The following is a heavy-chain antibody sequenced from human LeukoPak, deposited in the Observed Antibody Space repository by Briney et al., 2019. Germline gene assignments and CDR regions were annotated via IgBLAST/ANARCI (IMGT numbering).Heavy chain of an antibody. J-gene: IGHJ6*03. D-gene: IGHD3-10*01. CDR3: ARGPPYYYGSGSFPPPHYMDV. Sequence: GATVKLSCKASGYTFTDYYMHWVRQAPGQGLEWMGWINPNSGGTNYAQKFQGRVTMTRDTSISTAYMELSRLRSDDTAVYYCARGPPYYYGSGSFPPPHYMDVWGKGTTVTVSS. CDR1: GYTFTDYY. CDR2: INPNSGGT. V-gene: IGHV1-2*02.